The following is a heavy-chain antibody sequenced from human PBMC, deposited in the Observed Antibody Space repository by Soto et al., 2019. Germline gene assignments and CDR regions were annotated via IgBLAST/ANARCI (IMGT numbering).Heavy chain of an antibody. D-gene: IGHD4-17*01. J-gene: IGHJ6*03. V-gene: IGHV3-21*01. Sequence: PGGSLRLSCAASGFTFSSYSMNWVRQAPGKGLEWVSSISSSSSYIYYADSVKGRFTISRDNAKNSLYLQMNSLRAEDTAVYYCARDTHFYGDYESYYYYYMDVWGKGTTVTVSS. CDR3: ARDTHFYGDYESYYYYYMDV. CDR1: GFTFSSYS. CDR2: ISSSSSYI.